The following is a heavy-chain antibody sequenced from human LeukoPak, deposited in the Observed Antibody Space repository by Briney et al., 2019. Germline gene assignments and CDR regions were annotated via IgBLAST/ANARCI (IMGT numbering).Heavy chain of an antibody. CDR2: ITGDAGTT. V-gene: IGHV3-23*01. D-gene: IGHD4-23*01. Sequence: PGGSLRLSCAAYGFTFSSYAMNWVRQTPGKGLEWVSFITGDAGTTSYADSVKGRFTISRDNSKNTLYLQFNSLSVEDTAVYYCAKTTGNGHWLIEYWGQGTLVTVSS. CDR1: GFTFSSYA. J-gene: IGHJ4*02. CDR3: AKTTGNGHWLIEY.